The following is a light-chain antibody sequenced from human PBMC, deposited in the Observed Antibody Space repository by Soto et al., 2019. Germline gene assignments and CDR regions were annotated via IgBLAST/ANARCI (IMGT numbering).Light chain of an antibody. CDR2: GAS. V-gene: IGKV3-20*01. CDR1: QSVSSSY. CDR3: QQYNTYPFT. Sequence: EIVLTQSPGTLSLSPGERATLSCRASQSVSSSYLAWYQQKPGQAPRLLIYGASSRATGIPDRFSGSGSGTDFTLTISRLEPEDFATYYCQQYNTYPFTFGPGTKVDI. J-gene: IGKJ3*01.